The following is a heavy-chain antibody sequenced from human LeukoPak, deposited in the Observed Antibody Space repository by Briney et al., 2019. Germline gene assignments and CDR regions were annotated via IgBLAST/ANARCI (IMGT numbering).Heavy chain of an antibody. CDR3: ARAGYRPTPWFFGP. V-gene: IGHV4-59*11. CDR1: GGSINDHY. D-gene: IGHD3-22*01. CDR2: VYYTGST. J-gene: IGHJ5*02. Sequence: SETLSLTCTVSGGSINDHYWSWIRHSPGKGLEWIGNVYYTGSTNYNPSLKSRVTMLLDTSRNQFSLNVRSVTAADTAVYYCARAGYRPTPWFFGPWGQETLVTVSS.